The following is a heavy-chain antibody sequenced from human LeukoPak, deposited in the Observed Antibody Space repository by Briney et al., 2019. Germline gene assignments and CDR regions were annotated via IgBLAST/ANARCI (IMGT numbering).Heavy chain of an antibody. CDR3: ARDLRLPQDSYYFDY. V-gene: IGHV3-30-3*01. CDR2: ISYDGSNK. J-gene: IGHJ4*02. Sequence: PGGSLRLSCAASGFTFSSYAMHWVRQAPGKGLEWVAVISYDGSNKYYADSVKGRFTISRDNSKNTLYLQMNSLRAEDTAVYYCARDLRLPQDSYYFDYWGQGTLVTVSS. CDR1: GFTFSSYA.